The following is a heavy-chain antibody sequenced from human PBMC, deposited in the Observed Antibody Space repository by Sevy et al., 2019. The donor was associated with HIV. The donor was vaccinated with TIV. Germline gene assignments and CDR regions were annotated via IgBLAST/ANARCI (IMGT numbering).Heavy chain of an antibody. J-gene: IGHJ4*02. V-gene: IGHV3-74*01. CDR2: INTDGESI. Sequence: GGSLRLSCAASGFTFSNYWMHWVRQAPGKGLVWVSHINTDGESIRYADSVKGRFTISRDNAKNTLYLQVNSLRAEDTAVYYCARGTRGTGGNWGQGTLVTVSS. D-gene: IGHD7-27*01. CDR1: GFTFSNYW. CDR3: ARGTRGTGGN.